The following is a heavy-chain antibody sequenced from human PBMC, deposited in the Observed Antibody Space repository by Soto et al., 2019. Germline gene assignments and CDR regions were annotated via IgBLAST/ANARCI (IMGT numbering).Heavy chain of an antibody. Sequence: TLSLTCAVSGGSISSGGYSWSWTRQPPGKGLEWIGYIYHSGSTYYNPSLKSRVTISVDRSKNQFSLKLSSVTAADTAVYYCARAGYYYGMDVWGQGTTVTAP. CDR3: ARAGYYYGMDV. V-gene: IGHV4-30-2*01. CDR1: GGSISSGGYS. J-gene: IGHJ6*02. CDR2: IYHSGST.